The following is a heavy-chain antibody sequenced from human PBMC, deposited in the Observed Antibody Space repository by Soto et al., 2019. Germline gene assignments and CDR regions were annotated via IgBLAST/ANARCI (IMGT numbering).Heavy chain of an antibody. CDR3: ARAPFRITLSGAIFYYGLDV. Sequence: SETLSLTCTVSGGSVNSDSYYWTWIRLPPGKGLEWIGHIYSRGNTNCNPSLKTRATMSLYTSKNQFSLKLNSVTAADTAMYYCARAPFRITLSGAIFYYGLDVWGQGTTVTVSS. CDR2: IYSRGNT. CDR1: GGSVNSDSYY. D-gene: IGHD3-3*01. V-gene: IGHV4-61*01. J-gene: IGHJ6*02.